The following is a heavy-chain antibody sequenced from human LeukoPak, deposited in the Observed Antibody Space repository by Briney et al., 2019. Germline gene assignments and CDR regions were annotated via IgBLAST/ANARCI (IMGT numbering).Heavy chain of an antibody. D-gene: IGHD3-22*01. CDR2: IYSGGTT. Sequence: PGGSLRLSCPASGFTVSSNYMSWVRQAPGKGLEWVSVIYSGGTTYYAHSVKGRFTISRDNSKNTLYLQMNSLRAEDTAVYYCARDPGYYYESSASWGQGTLVTVSS. CDR3: ARDPGYYYESSAS. V-gene: IGHV3-53*01. CDR1: GFTVSSNY. J-gene: IGHJ4*02.